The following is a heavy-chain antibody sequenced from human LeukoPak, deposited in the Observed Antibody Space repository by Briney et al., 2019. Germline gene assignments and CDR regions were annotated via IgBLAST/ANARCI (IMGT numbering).Heavy chain of an antibody. CDR1: GYTFTSYG. J-gene: IGHJ6*03. V-gene: IGHV1-18*01. CDR3: ARVYAAGPSKNYYYYYMDV. D-gene: IGHD6-13*01. Sequence: ASVKVSCKASGYTFTSYGISWVRQAPGQGLEWLGWINPYNGNTNYAQKLQGRVTMTTDTSTNTAYMELSSLRSEDTAVYYCARVYAAGPSKNYYYYYMDVWGKGTTVTVSS. CDR2: INPYNGNT.